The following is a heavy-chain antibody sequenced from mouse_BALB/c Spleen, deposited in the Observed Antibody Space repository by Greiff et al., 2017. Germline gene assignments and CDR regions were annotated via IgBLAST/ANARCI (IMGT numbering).Heavy chain of an antibody. V-gene: IGHV3-8*02. D-gene: IGHD1-1*01. CDR1: GDSITSGY. CDR2: ISYSGST. J-gene: IGHJ3*01. CDR3: ARDDYYGSSPGWFAY. Sequence: EVKLMESGPSLVKPSQTLSLTCSVTGDSITSGYWNWIRKFPGNKLEYMGYISYSGSTYYNPSLKSRISITRDTSKNQYYLQLNSVTTEDTATYYCARDDYYGSSPGWFAYWGQGTLVTVSA.